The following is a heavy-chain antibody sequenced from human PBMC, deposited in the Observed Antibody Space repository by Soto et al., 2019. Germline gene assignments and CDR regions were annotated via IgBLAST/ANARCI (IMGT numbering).Heavy chain of an antibody. CDR3: ARESLGYCSGGSCQNWFDP. CDR1: GYTFTSYG. J-gene: IGHJ5*02. Sequence: ASVKVSCKASGYTFTSYGISWVRQAPGQGLEWMGWISAYNGNTNYAQKLQGRVTMTTDTSTSTAYMELRSLRSDDTAVYYCARESLGYCSGGSCQNWFDPRGQGTLVTVSS. D-gene: IGHD2-15*01. CDR2: ISAYNGNT. V-gene: IGHV1-18*04.